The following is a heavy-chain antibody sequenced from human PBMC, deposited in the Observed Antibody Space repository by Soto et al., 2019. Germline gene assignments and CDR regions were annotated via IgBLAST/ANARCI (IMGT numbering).Heavy chain of an antibody. D-gene: IGHD3-9*01. V-gene: IGHV4-4*02. CDR1: GGSISSSNW. J-gene: IGHJ4*02. CDR2: IYHSGST. CDR3: ARVVRDDILTGHFDY. Sequence: SETLSLTCAVSGGSISSSNWWSWVRQPPGKGLEWIGEIYHSGSTNYNPSLKSRVTISVDKSKNQFSLKLSSVTAADTAVYYCARVVRDDILTGHFDYWGQGTLVTVSS.